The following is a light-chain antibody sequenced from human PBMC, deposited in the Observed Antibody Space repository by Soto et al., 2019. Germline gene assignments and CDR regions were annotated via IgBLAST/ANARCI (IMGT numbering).Light chain of an antibody. J-gene: IGLJ1*01. V-gene: IGLV6-57*03. Sequence: NCMLTQPHSVSESPGKTVTISCTRSSGSIASNYVQWYQQRPGSAPTTVIYEDNQRPSGVPDRFSGSIDSSSNSASLTISGLKTEDEADYYCQSYDSSNLYVFGTRTKVTV. CDR3: QSYDSSNLYV. CDR1: SGSIASNY. CDR2: EDN.